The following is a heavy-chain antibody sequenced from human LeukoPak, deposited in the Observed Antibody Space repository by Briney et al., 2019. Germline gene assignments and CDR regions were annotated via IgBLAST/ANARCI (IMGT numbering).Heavy chain of an antibody. J-gene: IGHJ5*02. CDR3: ARDGAPYCGGDCYLGWFDP. Sequence: SETLSLTCTVSGGSISSGGYYWSWIRQHPGKSLEWIGYIYYSGSTYYNPSLKSRVTISVDTSKNQFSLKLSSVTAADTAVYYCARDGAPYCGGDCYLGWFDPWGQGTLVTVSS. D-gene: IGHD2-21*02. CDR2: IYYSGST. CDR1: GGSISSGGYY. V-gene: IGHV4-31*03.